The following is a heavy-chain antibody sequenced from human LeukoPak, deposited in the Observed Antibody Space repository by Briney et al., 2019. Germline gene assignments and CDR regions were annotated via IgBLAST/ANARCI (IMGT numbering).Heavy chain of an antibody. V-gene: IGHV1-3*04. Sequence: ASVKVSCKASGYTFTDYAMYWVRQAPGERLEWMGWINTGKGNTKYSQKFQGRVTITMDTSASTAYMELSSLRSEDTAVYYCARDHVVGLAPFDPWGQGTLVTVSS. CDR1: GYTFTDYA. J-gene: IGHJ5*02. CDR2: INTGKGNT. D-gene: IGHD2-15*01. CDR3: ARDHVVGLAPFDP.